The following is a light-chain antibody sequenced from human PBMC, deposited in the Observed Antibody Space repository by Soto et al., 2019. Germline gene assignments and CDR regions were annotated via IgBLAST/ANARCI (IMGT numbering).Light chain of an antibody. Sequence: EIVLTQSPATLSLSPGERATLSCRASQSVDNYLAWFQQKPGQAPRLLIYDASNRATGIPARFSGSGSGTDFTLNISSLEPEDVAVYYCHQRYNWPITFGQGTRLEIK. V-gene: IGKV3-11*01. CDR2: DAS. CDR3: HQRYNWPIT. CDR1: QSVDNY. J-gene: IGKJ5*01.